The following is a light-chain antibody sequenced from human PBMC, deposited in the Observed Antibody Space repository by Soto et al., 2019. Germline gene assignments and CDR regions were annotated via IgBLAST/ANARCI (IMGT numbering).Light chain of an antibody. CDR2: EGS. V-gene: IGLV2-23*01. J-gene: IGLJ2*01. CDR1: SSDVGSYNL. Sequence: HPASVSGSPGQSITISCTGTSSDVGSYNLVSWYQQHPGKAPKLMIYEGSKRPSGVSNRFSGSKSGNTASLTISGLQAEDEADYYCCSYAGSSPFVVFGGGTKLTVL. CDR3: CSYAGSSPFVV.